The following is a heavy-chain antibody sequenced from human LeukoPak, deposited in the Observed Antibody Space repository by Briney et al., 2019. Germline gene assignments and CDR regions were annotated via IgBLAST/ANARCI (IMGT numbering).Heavy chain of an antibody. Sequence: GGSLRLSCAASGFTFSSYAMSWVRQAPGKGLEWVAVISYDGSNKYYADSVKGRFTISRDNSKNTLYLQMNSLRAEDTAVYYCAKGYSSGWSEFYFDYWGQGTLVTVSS. CDR1: GFTFSSYA. J-gene: IGHJ4*02. CDR2: ISYDGSNK. V-gene: IGHV3-30*18. CDR3: AKGYSSGWSEFYFDY. D-gene: IGHD6-19*01.